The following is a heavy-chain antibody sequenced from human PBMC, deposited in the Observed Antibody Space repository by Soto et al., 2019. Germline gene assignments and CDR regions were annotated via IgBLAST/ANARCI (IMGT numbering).Heavy chain of an antibody. Sequence: PSETLSLTCTVSGGSISSAAYYWSWVRQPPGKDLEYIGYIYYTGNTYYNPSLNSRLTMSVDTSKNQFSLKPSSVTAADTAVYYCVRRLAVKPQYYFDYWGQGXLVTVYS. J-gene: IGHJ4*02. CDR3: VRRLAVKPQYYFDY. V-gene: IGHV4-30-4*01. D-gene: IGHD6-19*01. CDR1: GGSISSAAYY. CDR2: IYYTGNT.